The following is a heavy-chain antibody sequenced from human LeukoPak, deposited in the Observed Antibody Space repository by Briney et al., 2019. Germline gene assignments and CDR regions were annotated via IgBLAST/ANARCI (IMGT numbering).Heavy chain of an antibody. V-gene: IGHV3-23*01. D-gene: IGHD3-10*01. CDR3: ASHISDYYGSGSYYRYRNWFDP. Sequence: GGSLRLSCAASGFTFSNYAMSWVRQAPGKGLEWVSAISGSASSTYHADSVKGRFTISRDNSKNTLYLQMNSLRAEDTAVYYCASHISDYYGSGSYYRYRNWFDPWGQGTLVTVSS. CDR2: ISGSASST. CDR1: GFTFSNYA. J-gene: IGHJ5*02.